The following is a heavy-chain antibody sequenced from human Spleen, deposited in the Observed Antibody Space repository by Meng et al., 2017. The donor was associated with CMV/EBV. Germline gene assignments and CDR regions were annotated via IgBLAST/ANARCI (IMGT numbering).Heavy chain of an antibody. V-gene: IGHV3-74*01. CDR2: IDRDGTTA. J-gene: IGHJ6*02. D-gene: IGHD4-17*01. CDR3: ARDGGDYYYGMDV. CDR1: GFTSGNYW. Sequence: GGSLRLSCAASGFTSGNYWMHWVRQAPGKGLVWVSRIDRDGTTANYADSVKGRFIISRDNAKNILYLQMNSLRAEDTAVYYCARDGGDYYYGMDVWGQGTTVTVSS.